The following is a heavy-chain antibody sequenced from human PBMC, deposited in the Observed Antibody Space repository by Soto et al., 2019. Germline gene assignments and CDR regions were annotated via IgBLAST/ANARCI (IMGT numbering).Heavy chain of an antibody. D-gene: IGHD3-10*01. CDR1: GYTFTGYY. Sequence: ASVKVSCKASGYTFTGYYMHWLRQSPGQGLEWMGWINPNSGGTNYAQKFQGRVTMTRDTSISTAYMELSRLRSDDTAVYYCARDYYGSGSFDYWGQGTLVTVSS. CDR2: INPNSGGT. CDR3: ARDYYGSGSFDY. V-gene: IGHV1-2*02. J-gene: IGHJ4*02.